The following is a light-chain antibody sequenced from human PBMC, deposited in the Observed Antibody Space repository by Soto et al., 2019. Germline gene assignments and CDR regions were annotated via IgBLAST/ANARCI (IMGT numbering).Light chain of an antibody. Sequence: DIVMTQSPDSLAVSLGERATINCKSGQSVLYSSNSKNYLAWYQQKPGQPPKLLISWASTRESGVPDRFSGSGSGTDFTLTISSLQAEDVAVYYCQQYYSTPYTFGQGTKLEIK. CDR2: WAS. CDR3: QQYYSTPYT. V-gene: IGKV4-1*01. J-gene: IGKJ2*01. CDR1: QSVLYSSNSKNY.